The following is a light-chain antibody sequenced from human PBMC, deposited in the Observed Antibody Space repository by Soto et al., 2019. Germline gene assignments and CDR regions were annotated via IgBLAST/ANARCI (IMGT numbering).Light chain of an antibody. V-gene: IGKV3-11*01. Sequence: EIVLTQSPATLSLSPGDRATLSCRASQSVSSYLAWYQQKPGKAPKLLIYDASNRATGIPARFSGSGSGTEFTLPINSLEPDDFAVYYCRQHSNWPPLTFGGGTKVEIK. CDR3: RQHSNWPPLT. J-gene: IGKJ4*01. CDR2: DAS. CDR1: QSVSSY.